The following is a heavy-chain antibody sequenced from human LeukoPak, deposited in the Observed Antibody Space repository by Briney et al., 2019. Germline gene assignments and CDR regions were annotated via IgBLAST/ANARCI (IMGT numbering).Heavy chain of an antibody. CDR2: IRYDGSNK. D-gene: IGHD2-2*01. Sequence: GGSLRLSCAASGFTFSSYGMHWVRQAPGKGLEWVAFIRYDGSNKYYADSVKGRFTISRDNSKNTLYLQMNSLRAEDTAVYYCASRVNIVVVPAAPWNYYYMDVWGKGTTVTVSS. J-gene: IGHJ6*03. CDR3: ASRVNIVVVPAAPWNYYYMDV. CDR1: GFTFSSYG. V-gene: IGHV3-30*02.